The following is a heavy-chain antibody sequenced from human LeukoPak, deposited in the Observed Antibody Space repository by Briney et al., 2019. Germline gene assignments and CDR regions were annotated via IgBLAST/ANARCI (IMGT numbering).Heavy chain of an antibody. V-gene: IGHV4-38-2*02. CDR2: IYESGST. Sequence: SETLSLTCTVSGYSISSGYYWGWIRQPPGKGLEWIGSIYESGSTYYNPSLKSRVTISVDTSKNQFSLRLSSVTAADTAVYYCARRPMVRGVSYYMDVWGKGTTVTISS. CDR1: GYSISSGYY. J-gene: IGHJ6*03. D-gene: IGHD3-10*01. CDR3: ARRPMVRGVSYYMDV.